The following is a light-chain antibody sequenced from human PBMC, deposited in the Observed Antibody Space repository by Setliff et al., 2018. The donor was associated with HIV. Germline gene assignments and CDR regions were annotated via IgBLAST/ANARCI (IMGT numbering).Light chain of an antibody. CDR2: DVT. J-gene: IGLJ1*01. CDR1: SSDIGAFDF. Sequence: QSVLTQPASVSWSPGQSITVSCTGTSSDIGAFDFVSWYRQHPGKAPELMIYDVTNRPSGVSHRFSGSKSGNTASLTISGLQAEDEADYYCASYANSDVFIFGSGTKV. CDR3: ASYANSDVFI. V-gene: IGLV2-14*03.